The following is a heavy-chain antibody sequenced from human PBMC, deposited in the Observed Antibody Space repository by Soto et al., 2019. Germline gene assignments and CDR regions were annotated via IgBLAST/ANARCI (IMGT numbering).Heavy chain of an antibody. V-gene: IGHV1-69*13. CDR2: IIPIFGTA. CDR3: ARDRVTIPNGMDV. D-gene: IGHD5-18*01. CDR1: GGTFSSYA. J-gene: IGHJ6*02. Sequence: ASVKVSCEASGGTFSSYAISWVRQAPGQGLEWMGGIIPIFGTANYAQKFQGRVTITADESTSTAYMELSSLRSEDTAVYYCARDRVTIPNGMDVWGQGTTVTVSS.